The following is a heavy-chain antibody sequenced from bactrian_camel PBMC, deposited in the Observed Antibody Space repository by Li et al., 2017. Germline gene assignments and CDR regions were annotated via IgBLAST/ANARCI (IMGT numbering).Heavy chain of an antibody. D-gene: IGHD2*01. CDR1: GFDDFSIYA. V-gene: IGHV3S40*01. Sequence: EVQLVESGGGLVRPGESLNLSCVVSGFDDFSIYAMIWVRQAPGKGIEWVSTINGAGDRPQYADSVKGRFTISRDNAKNTLYLQLNSLKTEDTAMYYCALHSHIIVTTADLSDFGYWGQGTQVTVS. CDR2: INGAGDRP. CDR3: ALHSHIIVTTADLSDFGY. J-gene: IGHJ6*01.